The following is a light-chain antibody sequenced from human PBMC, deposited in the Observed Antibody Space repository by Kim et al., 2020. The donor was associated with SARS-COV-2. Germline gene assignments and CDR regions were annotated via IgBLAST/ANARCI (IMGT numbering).Light chain of an antibody. CDR2: DAS. J-gene: IGKJ1*01. CDR1: QGISRW. V-gene: IGKV1-5*01. Sequence: SVGDTVTITCRASQGISRWLAWFQQKPGKAPKRLIYDASNLESGVPSTFSGSGSGTEFNLTISSLQPDDFATYYCQQYNSYSWTFGQGTKVDIK. CDR3: QQYNSYSWT.